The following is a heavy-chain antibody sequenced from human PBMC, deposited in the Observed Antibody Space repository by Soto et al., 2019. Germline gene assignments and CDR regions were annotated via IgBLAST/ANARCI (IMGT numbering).Heavy chain of an antibody. CDR2: INSDGSST. Sequence: GEYLKISCAASGFTFSSYWMHWVRQAPGKGLVWVSGINSDGSSTSYADSVKGRFTISRENAKNTLYLQMNSLRAEDTAVYYCARDTDGDSSGSFDFWGQGTLVTVSS. V-gene: IGHV3-74*01. D-gene: IGHD3-22*01. J-gene: IGHJ4*02. CDR1: GFTFSSYW. CDR3: ARDTDGDSSGSFDF.